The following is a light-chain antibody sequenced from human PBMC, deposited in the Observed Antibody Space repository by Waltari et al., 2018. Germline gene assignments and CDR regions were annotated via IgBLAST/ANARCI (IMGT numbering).Light chain of an antibody. Sequence: QSVLTQPPSASGTPGQRVTISCSGRSSNIGTNTVNWYVQLPGMAPKLLIYSDDKRPSGVPDRISGSKSGTSASLAISVLQSEDEADYYCATWDDGLNGPEFGGGTKLTVL. CDR3: ATWDDGLNGPE. CDR1: SSNIGTNT. J-gene: IGLJ3*02. V-gene: IGLV1-44*01. CDR2: SDD.